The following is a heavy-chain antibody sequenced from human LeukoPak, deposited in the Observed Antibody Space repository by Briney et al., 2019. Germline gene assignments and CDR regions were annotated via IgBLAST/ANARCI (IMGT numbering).Heavy chain of an antibody. CDR2: IYSTGNT. J-gene: IGHJ6*03. D-gene: IGHD3-3*01. V-gene: IGHV4-4*09. CDR1: GGSINTYY. Sequence: SETLSLTCAVSGGSINTYYWSWIRQPPGKGLEWVGYIYSTGNTNYNPSLKGRVTISLDTSKNQFSLNLSSVTAADTAVYYCAKHDTVFGAAHFYMDVWGRGTTVTVSS. CDR3: AKHDTVFGAAHFYMDV.